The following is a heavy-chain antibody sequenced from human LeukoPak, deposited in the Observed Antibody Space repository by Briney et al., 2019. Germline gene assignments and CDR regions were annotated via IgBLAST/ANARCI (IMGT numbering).Heavy chain of an antibody. V-gene: IGHV1-2*02. CDR2: INPNSGGT. CDR1: GYTFTGYY. D-gene: IGHD3-16*02. CDR3: ARASYVWGSYRTDDALDI. Sequence: ASVKVSCKASGYTFTGYYIHWVRQAPGQGLESMGWINPNSGGTNYAQKFQGRVIMTRDTSISTAYMELRSLRYDDTAMYYCARASYVWGSYRTDDALDIWGQGTMVTVSS. J-gene: IGHJ3*02.